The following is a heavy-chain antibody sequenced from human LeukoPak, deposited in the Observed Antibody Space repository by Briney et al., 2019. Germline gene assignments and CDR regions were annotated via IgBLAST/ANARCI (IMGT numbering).Heavy chain of an antibody. CDR1: GFTFDDYA. CDR2: ISWNSGSI. CDR3: AKASRFYYDSSGYYYFDY. J-gene: IGHJ4*02. D-gene: IGHD3-22*01. V-gene: IGHV3-9*01. Sequence: GRSLRLSCAASGFTFDDYAMHWVRQAPGKGLEWVSSISWNSGSIGYADSVKGRFTISRDNAKNSLYLQMNSLRAEDTALYYCAKASRFYYDSSGYYYFDYWGQGTLVTVSS.